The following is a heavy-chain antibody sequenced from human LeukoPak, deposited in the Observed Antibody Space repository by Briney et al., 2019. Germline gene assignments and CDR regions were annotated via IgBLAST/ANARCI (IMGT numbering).Heavy chain of an antibody. CDR3: ARQFAVGDYDILTGYSKGIYFDY. D-gene: IGHD3-9*01. J-gene: IGHJ4*02. CDR2: IYYSGST. CDR1: GGSFSGYY. Sequence: PSETLSLTCAVYGGSFSGYYWGWIRQPPGKGLEWIGSIYYSGSTYYNPSLKSRVTISVDTSKNQFSLKLSSVTAADTAVYYCARQFAVGDYDILTGYSKGIYFDYWGQGTLVTVSS. V-gene: IGHV4-39*01.